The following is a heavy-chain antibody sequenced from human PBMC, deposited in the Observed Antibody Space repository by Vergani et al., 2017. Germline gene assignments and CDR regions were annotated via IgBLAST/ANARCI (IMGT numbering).Heavy chain of an antibody. D-gene: IGHD6-6*01. CDR3: AKVVLAVRQFDP. Sequence: EVQLLESGGGLVQPGGSLRLSCAASGFTFSSYAMSWVRQAPGKGLEWVSAISGSGGSTYYADSVKGRFTISSDNSKNTLYLQMNSLRAEDTAVYYCAKVVLAVRQFDPWGQGTLVTVSS. J-gene: IGHJ5*02. CDR2: ISGSGGST. V-gene: IGHV3-23*01. CDR1: GFTFSSYA.